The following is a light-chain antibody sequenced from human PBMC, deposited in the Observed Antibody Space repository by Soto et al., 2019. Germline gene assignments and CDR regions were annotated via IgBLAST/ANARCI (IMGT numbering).Light chain of an antibody. CDR2: AAS. Sequence: DIQMTQSPSSLSASVGDRVTITCRASQGISNYLAWYQQKPGKVPKLLIYAASTLQSGVASRFSGSGSGTDFTLTISSLQPEDVATYYCQKYNSPGTFGPGTKVDIK. CDR3: QKYNSPGT. CDR1: QGISNY. J-gene: IGKJ3*01. V-gene: IGKV1-27*01.